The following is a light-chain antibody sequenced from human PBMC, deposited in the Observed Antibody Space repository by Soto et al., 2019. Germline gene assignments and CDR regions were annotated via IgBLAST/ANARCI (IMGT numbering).Light chain of an antibody. V-gene: IGLV2-14*01. CDR3: SSYTSRSTHV. J-gene: IGLJ1*01. CDR2: DVS. CDR1: SSDVGGYTY. Sequence: QSALTQPASVSGSPGQSITISCTGTSSDVGGYTYVSWYQQHPGKAPKLMIYDVSNRPSGVSNRFSGSKSGNTASLTISGLQAEDEADYYCSSYTSRSTHVFGTGTKVTVL.